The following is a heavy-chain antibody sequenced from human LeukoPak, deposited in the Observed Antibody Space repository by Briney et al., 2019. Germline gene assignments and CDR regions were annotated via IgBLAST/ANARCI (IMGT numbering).Heavy chain of an antibody. CDR1: GYTFTSYG. J-gene: IGHJ4*02. CDR2: ISAYNGNT. Sequence: ASVKVSCKASGYTFTSYGISWVRQAPGQGLEWMGWISAYNGNTNYAQKLQGRVTMTTDTSTSTACMELRSLRSDDTAVYYCARDPVAYYDYVWGSYRWDYYFDYWGQGTLVTVSS. D-gene: IGHD3-16*02. V-gene: IGHV1-18*01. CDR3: ARDPVAYYDYVWGSYRWDYYFDY.